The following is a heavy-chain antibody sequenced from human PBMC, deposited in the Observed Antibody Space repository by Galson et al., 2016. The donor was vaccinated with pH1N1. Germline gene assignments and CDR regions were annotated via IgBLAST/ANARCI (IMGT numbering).Heavy chain of an antibody. Sequence: QSGAEVKKAGESLKISCKASGYSFTTYWIGWVRQVPGKGLEWMGNIHPGDSDTTYSPSFQGQVTFSVDKSITTAFLHWNSLEASDTAIYYCAKRGGSLRPGAFDFWGQGHWSPSLQ. D-gene: IGHD3-16*01. J-gene: IGHJ3*01. CDR2: IHPGDSDT. V-gene: IGHV5-51*01. CDR3: AKRGGSLRPGAFDF. CDR1: GYSFTTYW.